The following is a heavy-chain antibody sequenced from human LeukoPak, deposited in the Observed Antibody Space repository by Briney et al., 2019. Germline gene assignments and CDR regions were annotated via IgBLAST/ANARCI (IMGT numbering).Heavy chain of an antibody. CDR1: GGSFSGYY. Sequence: SETLSLTCAVNGGSFSGYYWSWIRQPPGKGLDWIGEINHGGSTNYNPSLKSRVTISVDTSKNQFSLKLSSVTAADTAVYYCARGRRNYYGSGSYYKGYGFDPWGQGTLVTVSS. V-gene: IGHV4-34*01. D-gene: IGHD3-10*01. J-gene: IGHJ5*02. CDR2: INHGGST. CDR3: ARGRRNYYGSGSYYKGYGFDP.